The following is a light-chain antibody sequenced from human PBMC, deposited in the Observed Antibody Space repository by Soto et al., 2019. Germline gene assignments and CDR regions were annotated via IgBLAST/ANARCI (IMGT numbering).Light chain of an antibody. Sequence: IQVTQSPSSLSAFVGDRVTITCRASQSINRYLNWYQQKPGRAPKLLIHAATSLHSGVPSRFSGSGSGTDFTLTISSLQPEDFATYYCQQSYSTPITFGQGTRLEN. CDR3: QQSYSTPIT. CDR2: AAT. J-gene: IGKJ5*01. V-gene: IGKV1-39*01. CDR1: QSINRY.